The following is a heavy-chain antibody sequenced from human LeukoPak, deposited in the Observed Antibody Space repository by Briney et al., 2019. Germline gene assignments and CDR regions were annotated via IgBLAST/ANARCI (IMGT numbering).Heavy chain of an antibody. V-gene: IGHV4-59*08. Sequence: SETLSLTCTVSGGSISSYYWSWIRQPPGKGLEWIVNIFYSGSPNYNPSLKSRVTISFDTSKNQFSLKLSSVTAADTAVYYCARVGYIAAAGTYDYWGQGTLVTVSS. CDR1: GGSISSYY. CDR2: IFYSGSP. J-gene: IGHJ4*02. CDR3: ARVGYIAAAGTYDY. D-gene: IGHD6-13*01.